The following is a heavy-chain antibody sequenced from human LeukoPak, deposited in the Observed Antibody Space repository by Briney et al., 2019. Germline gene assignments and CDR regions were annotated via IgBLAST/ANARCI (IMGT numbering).Heavy chain of an antibody. CDR2: MNPNSGNT. D-gene: IGHD3-10*01. CDR1: GYTFTSYD. V-gene: IGHV1-8*01. J-gene: IGHJ6*02. Sequence: ASVKVSCKASGYTFTSYDINWVRQATGQGLEWMGWMNPNSGNTGYAQKFQGRVTMTRNTSISTAYMELSSLRSEDTAVYYCARDPIVLVGEFMDDWGQGTPVTVSS. CDR3: ARDPIVLVGEFMDD.